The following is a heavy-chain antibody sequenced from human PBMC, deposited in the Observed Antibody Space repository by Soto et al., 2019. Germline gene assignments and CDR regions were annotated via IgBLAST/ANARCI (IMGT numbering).Heavy chain of an antibody. CDR2: IYHSGST. Sequence: QLQLQESGSGLVKPSQTLSLTCAVSGGSISSGGYSWSWIRQPPGKGLEWIGYIYHSGSTYYNPSLKRRVTISVDRSKNQFSLKLSSVTAADTAVYYCANKDGKNWFDPWGQGTLVTVSS. CDR3: ANKDGKNWFDP. J-gene: IGHJ5*02. V-gene: IGHV4-30-2*01. CDR1: GGSISSGGYS.